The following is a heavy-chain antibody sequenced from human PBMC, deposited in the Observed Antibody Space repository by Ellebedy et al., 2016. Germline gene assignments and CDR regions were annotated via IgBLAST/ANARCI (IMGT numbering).Heavy chain of an antibody. J-gene: IGHJ6*02. Sequence: GSLRLXXGVYGGSFSGYYWSWIRQSPGKGLEWVGDINYNAKTDYNPSLKSRVTISLDTSKNQVSLKLSSVTAADSAIYYCARGSVVAAATSPYFYYNGMDVWGQGTTVTVSS. V-gene: IGHV4-34*01. D-gene: IGHD2-15*01. CDR3: ARGSVVAAATSPYFYYNGMDV. CDR2: INYNAKT. CDR1: GGSFSGYY.